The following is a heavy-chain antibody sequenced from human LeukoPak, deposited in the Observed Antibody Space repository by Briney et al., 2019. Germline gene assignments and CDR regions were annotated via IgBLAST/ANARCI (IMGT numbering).Heavy chain of an antibody. J-gene: IGHJ4*02. D-gene: IGHD3-22*01. Sequence: ASVKVSCKASGYTFTSYYMHWVRQAPGQGLEWMGIINPSGGSTSYAQKFQGRVTMPRDTSTSTVYMELSSLRSEDTAVYYCARDLDYYDSSGTLDYWGQGTLVTVSS. CDR3: ARDLDYYDSSGTLDY. V-gene: IGHV1-46*01. CDR2: INPSGGST. CDR1: GYTFTSYY.